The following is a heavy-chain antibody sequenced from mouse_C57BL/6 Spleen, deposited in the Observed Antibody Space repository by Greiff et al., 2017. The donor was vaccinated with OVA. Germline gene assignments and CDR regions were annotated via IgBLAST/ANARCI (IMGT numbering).Heavy chain of an antibody. Sequence: VQLQQSGPDLVKPGASVKIPCKASGYTFTDYNMDWVKQSHGKSLEWIGDINPNNGGTIYNQKFKGKATLTVDKSSSTAYMELRSLTSEDTAVYYCAREDYGSSYEGAWFAYWGQGTLVTVSA. CDR1: GYTFTDYN. D-gene: IGHD1-1*01. CDR3: AREDYGSSYEGAWFAY. J-gene: IGHJ3*01. V-gene: IGHV1-18*01. CDR2: INPNNGGT.